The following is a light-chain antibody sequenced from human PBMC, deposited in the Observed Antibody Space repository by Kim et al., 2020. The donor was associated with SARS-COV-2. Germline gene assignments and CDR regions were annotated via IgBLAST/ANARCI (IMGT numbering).Light chain of an antibody. Sequence: DIVMTQSPDSLAVSLGERATINCKSSQSVLYSSNNKNYLAWYQQKPGQPPKLLIYWASTRESGVPDRFSGSGSGTDFTLTISSLQAGDVAVYYCQQYYSIPYTFGRGTK. CDR3: QQYYSIPYT. CDR2: WAS. CDR1: QSVLYSSNNKNY. J-gene: IGKJ2*01. V-gene: IGKV4-1*01.